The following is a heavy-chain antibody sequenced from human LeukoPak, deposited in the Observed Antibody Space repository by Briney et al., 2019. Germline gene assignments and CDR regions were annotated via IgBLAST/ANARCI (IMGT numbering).Heavy chain of an antibody. V-gene: IGHV3-11*01. CDR2: ISISETTI. J-gene: IGHJ4*02. D-gene: IGHD3-10*01. Sequence: GGSLRLSCAASGFTFSDYDMSWIRQAPGKGLEWVSYISISETTIYYADSVKGRFTISRDNTKNSLYLQMNSLRAEDTAVYYCASPLSGSGGYVDYWGQGSLVTVSS. CDR1: GFTFSDYD. CDR3: ASPLSGSGGYVDY.